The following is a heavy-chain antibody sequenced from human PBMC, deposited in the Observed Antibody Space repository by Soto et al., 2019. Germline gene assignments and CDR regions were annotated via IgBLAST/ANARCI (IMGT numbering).Heavy chain of an antibody. CDR2: IYNSGIT. CDR3: ARGVTVFGLVSRFWFDP. Sequence: PSETPSLTCTVSGGSISSGDYSWSWVRQSPWKGLEWIGHIYNSGITYYNPSLKSRVVISRDTSRNQFSLRLNSLTAADRAVYFCARGVTVFGLVSRFWFDPWGQGTVVTVSS. D-gene: IGHD3-3*01. CDR1: GGSISSGDYS. J-gene: IGHJ5*02. V-gene: IGHV4-30-4*01.